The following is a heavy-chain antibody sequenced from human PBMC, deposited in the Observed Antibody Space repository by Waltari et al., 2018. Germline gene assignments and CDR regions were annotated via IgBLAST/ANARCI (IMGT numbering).Heavy chain of an antibody. Sequence: VWLVESGRGLVQPGRTLRLPGVASAFTFEESAMHWVRQVPGKGLEWLSGISWNSNNIVYADSVKGRFTISRDNAENSLYLLMNNLRSDDTALYYCVRDAFGNTIGGVFDYWGQGTLLTVSS. CDR1: AFTFEESA. V-gene: IGHV3-9*01. J-gene: IGHJ4*02. CDR3: VRDAFGNTIGGVFDY. CDR2: ISWNSNNI. D-gene: IGHD3-3*01.